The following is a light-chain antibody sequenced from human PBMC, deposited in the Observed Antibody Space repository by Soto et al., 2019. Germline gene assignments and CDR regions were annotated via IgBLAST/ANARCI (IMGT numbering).Light chain of an antibody. CDR2: GAS. CDR3: QQYGSSGT. J-gene: IGKJ1*01. Sequence: EILMTQSPAPLSVSPGERATLSCRASQSVGSNLAWYQQKPGQAPRLLIYGASNRATGIPDRFSGSGSGTDFTLTISRLEPEDFAVYYCQQYGSSGTFGQGTKVDIK. V-gene: IGKV3-20*01. CDR1: QSVGSN.